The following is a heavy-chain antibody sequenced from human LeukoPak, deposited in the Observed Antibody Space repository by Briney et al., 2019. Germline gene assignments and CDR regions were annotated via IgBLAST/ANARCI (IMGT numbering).Heavy chain of an antibody. D-gene: IGHD6-13*01. V-gene: IGHV3-23*01. CDR2: ISGSGGST. Sequence: GGSLRLSCAASGFTFSSYAMSWVRQAPGKGLGWVSAISGSGGSTYYADSVKGRFTISRDNSKNTLYLQMNSLRAEDTAVYYCAKKETRSSSWYDYWGQGTLVTVSS. CDR3: AKKETRSSSWYDY. J-gene: IGHJ4*02. CDR1: GFTFSSYA.